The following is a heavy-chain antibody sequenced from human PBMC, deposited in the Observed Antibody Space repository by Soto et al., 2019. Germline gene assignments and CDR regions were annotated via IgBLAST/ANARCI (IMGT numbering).Heavy chain of an antibody. Sequence: EVQLVESGGGLIQPGGSLRLSCAASGFTVSSNYMSWVRQAPGKGLEWVSVIYSGGRTYYADSVKGRFTISRDNSKNTLNLQTHSPRAEDTAVYYSARDRVDSGYPEDFQPWCQGTLVTVSS. CDR2: IYSGGRT. J-gene: IGHJ1*01. V-gene: IGHV3-53*01. CDR1: GFTVSSNY. D-gene: IGHD3-22*01. CDR3: ARDRVDSGYPEDFQP.